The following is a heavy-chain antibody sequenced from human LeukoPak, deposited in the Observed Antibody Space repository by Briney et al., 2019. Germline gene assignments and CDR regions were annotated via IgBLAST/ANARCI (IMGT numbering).Heavy chain of an antibody. Sequence: PSETLSLTCAVSGASISSTNWWSWVRPPPGQGLEWIGEIYHSGSTNYNPSLKSRVTISVDKSKSQFSLTLNSVTAADTAVYYCARRNWGSYYFDYWGQGTLVTVSS. D-gene: IGHD7-27*01. CDR2: IYHSGST. CDR3: ARRNWGSYYFDY. CDR1: GASISSTNW. J-gene: IGHJ4*02. V-gene: IGHV4-4*02.